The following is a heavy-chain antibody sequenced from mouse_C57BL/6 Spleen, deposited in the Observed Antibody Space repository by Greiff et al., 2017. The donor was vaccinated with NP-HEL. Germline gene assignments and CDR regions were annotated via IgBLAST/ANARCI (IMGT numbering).Heavy chain of an antibody. D-gene: IGHD2-4*01. J-gene: IGHJ2*01. V-gene: IGHV1-64*01. CDR1: GYTFTSYW. CDR2: IHPNSGST. CDR3: AREGMITTRGGFDY. Sequence: QVQLQQPGAELVKPGASVKLSCKASGYTFTSYWMHWVKQRPGQGLEWIGMIHPNSGSTNYNEKFKSKATLTVDKSSSTAYMQLSSLTSEDSAVYYCAREGMITTRGGFDYWGQGTTLTVSS.